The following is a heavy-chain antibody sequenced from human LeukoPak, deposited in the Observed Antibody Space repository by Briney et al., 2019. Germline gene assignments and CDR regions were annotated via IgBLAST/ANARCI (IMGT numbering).Heavy chain of an antibody. V-gene: IGHV4-39*07. CDR2: IYYSGST. CDR3: ARDQYQAVGEIYYYYYYYMDV. Sequence: SETLSLTCTVSGGSISSSSYYWGWLRQPPGTGLEWIGSIYYSGSTYYNPSLKSRVTISVGTSKNQFSLKLSSVTAADTAVYYCARDQYQAVGEIYYYYYYYMDVWGKGTTVTVSS. D-gene: IGHD2-2*01. J-gene: IGHJ6*03. CDR1: GGSISSSSYY.